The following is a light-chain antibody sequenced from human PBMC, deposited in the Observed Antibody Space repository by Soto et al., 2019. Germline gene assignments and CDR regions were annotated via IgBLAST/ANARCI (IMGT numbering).Light chain of an antibody. V-gene: IGKV1-5*01. J-gene: IGKJ1*01. CDR2: DAS. CDR1: QSINSW. Sequence: DIQMTQSPSTLSASVGDRVTINCRASQSINSWVAWYQQKPGKAPQILIYDASTFKSGVPSRFSASGSGTAFTRITSSLHTDDFATYYCQQYTSYSWTFGQGTYVE. CDR3: QQYTSYSWT.